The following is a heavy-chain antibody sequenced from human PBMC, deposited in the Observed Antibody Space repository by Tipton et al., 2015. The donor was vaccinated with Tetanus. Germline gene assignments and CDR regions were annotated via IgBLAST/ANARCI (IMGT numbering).Heavy chain of an antibody. CDR3: AKEGLSAFDY. D-gene: IGHD6-13*01. V-gene: IGHV3-7*03. J-gene: IGHJ4*02. CDR2: IKYDGSEE. CDR1: GFNFGTFW. Sequence: SLRLSCAASGFNFGTFWMTWVRQTPGKGLEGVAKIKYDGSEEYYVDSVKGRFTISRDNAKNSLYLQMNSLRAEDTAVYYCAKEGLSAFDYWGQGTLVSVSS.